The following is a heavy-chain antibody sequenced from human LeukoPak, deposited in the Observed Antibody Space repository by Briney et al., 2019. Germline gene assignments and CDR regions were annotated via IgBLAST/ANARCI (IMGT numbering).Heavy chain of an antibody. CDR1: GGSISSYY. J-gene: IGHJ4*02. D-gene: IGHD6-13*01. V-gene: IGHV4-59*01. CDR2: IYYSGST. CDR3: ASPEGGI. Sequence: SETLSLTCTVSGGSISSYYWSWIRQPPGKGLEWIGYIYYSGSTNYNPSLKSRVTISLDTSKNQFSLNLTSVTAADAAVYCCASPEGGIWGQGTLVTVSS.